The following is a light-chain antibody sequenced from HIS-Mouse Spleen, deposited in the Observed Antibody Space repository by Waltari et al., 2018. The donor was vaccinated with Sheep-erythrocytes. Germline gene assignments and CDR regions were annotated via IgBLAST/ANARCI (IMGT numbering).Light chain of an antibody. V-gene: IGLV2-23*01. CDR1: SSDVGCYNY. Sequence: QSALTQPRSVSGSPGQSVTISCTGPSSDVGCYNYVSWYQQHPGKAPKLMIYEGSKRPSGVSNRFSGSKSGNTASLTISGLQAEDEADYYCCSYAGSSTPWVFGGGTKLTVL. CDR2: EGS. J-gene: IGLJ3*02. CDR3: CSYAGSSTPWV.